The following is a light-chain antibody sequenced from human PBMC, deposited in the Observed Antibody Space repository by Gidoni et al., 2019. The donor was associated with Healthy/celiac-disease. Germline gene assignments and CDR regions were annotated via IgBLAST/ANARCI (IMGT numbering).Light chain of an antibody. J-gene: IGKJ4*01. Sequence: EMVFTQSPGTLSLSPGERATLPCRDSQSASSIYLSWYQQKPGKAPRLLIYGASSRATGIPDRFSGSGSGTEFTLTISRLEPEDFAVYYCQQYGSSPLTFGGGTKVEIK. CDR1: QSASSIY. CDR2: GAS. V-gene: IGKV3-20*01. CDR3: QQYGSSPLT.